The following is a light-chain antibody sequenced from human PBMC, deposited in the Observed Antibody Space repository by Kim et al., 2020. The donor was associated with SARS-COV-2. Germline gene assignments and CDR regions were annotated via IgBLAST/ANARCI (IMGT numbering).Light chain of an antibody. V-gene: IGLV1-51*01. CDR1: F. CDR3: GTWDVSLDIWA. Sequence: FVSWYQQLPATGPKLLIYDNDKRPSGIPHRFSGSKSGTTATLAITGLQPGDEGSYFCGTWDVSLDIWAFGGGTKLTVL. CDR2: DND. J-gene: IGLJ3*02.